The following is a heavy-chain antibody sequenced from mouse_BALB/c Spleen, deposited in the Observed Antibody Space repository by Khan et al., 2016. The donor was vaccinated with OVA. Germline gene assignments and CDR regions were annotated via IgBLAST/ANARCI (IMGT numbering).Heavy chain of an antibody. CDR2: INPSTGYT. D-gene: IGHD1-1*01. CDR1: GYTFTKYW. Sequence: QIQLVQSGAELAKPGASVKMSCKASGYTFTKYWMHWVKQRPGQGLEWIGYINPSTGYTEYNQKFKDKATLTADKSSSTAYMQLSSLPSEDSAVYYCVNYSRRFAWFTYWGQGTPVTGSA. V-gene: IGHV1-7*01. J-gene: IGHJ3*01. CDR3: VNYSRRFAWFTY.